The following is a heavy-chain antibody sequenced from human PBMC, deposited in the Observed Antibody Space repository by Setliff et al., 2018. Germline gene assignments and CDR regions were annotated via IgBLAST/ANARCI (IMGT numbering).Heavy chain of an antibody. J-gene: IGHJ4*02. CDR3: ASTQRGTSSEC. Sequence: PGGSLRLSCAASGFTFRNYWMSWVRQAPGKGLEWVANIKQDGSEKYYVDSVKGRFTISRDNAKNSLYLQMNSLRAEDTAVYYCASTQRGTSSECWGQGTLVTVSS. V-gene: IGHV3-7*03. CDR1: GFTFRNYW. D-gene: IGHD6-6*01. CDR2: IKQDGSEK.